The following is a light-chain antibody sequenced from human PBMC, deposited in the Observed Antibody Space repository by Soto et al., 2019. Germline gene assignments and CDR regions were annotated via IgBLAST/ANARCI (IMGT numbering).Light chain of an antibody. Sequence: IVMTQSPATLSVSPGERVTLSCRASLTVRNYLAWDQQKPGQAPRLLVYESSTRVAGVPARFSGSGSGTEFTLTISSLQSEESAVCYCQQYNNWRRTFGPGTKVEV. CDR2: ESS. CDR1: LTVRNY. CDR3: QQYNNWRRT. J-gene: IGKJ1*01. V-gene: IGKV3-15*01.